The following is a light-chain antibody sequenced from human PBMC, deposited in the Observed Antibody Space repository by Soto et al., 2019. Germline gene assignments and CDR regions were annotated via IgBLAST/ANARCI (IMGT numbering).Light chain of an antibody. CDR2: GAS. J-gene: IGKJ2*01. V-gene: IGKV3-20*01. Sequence: EIVLTQSPGTLSLSPGERATLSCRASQSVSSSYLAWYQQKPGQAPRLLIYGASSRATGIPDRFSGSGSGRDFTLTTIRREPEDFAAYYCQQYGSSPRYTFGQGTKLEIK. CDR3: QQYGSSPRYT. CDR1: QSVSSSY.